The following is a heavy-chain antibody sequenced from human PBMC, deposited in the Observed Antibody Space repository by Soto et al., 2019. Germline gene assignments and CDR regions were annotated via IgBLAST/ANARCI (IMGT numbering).Heavy chain of an antibody. CDR1: GXNLNTYW. Sequence: GSLRLACVASGXNLNTYWIYWVRQAPGKGLQWVAQILYDGSKKHYADSVRGRFTITRDNSKNTVYLQMESLRVDDTAMYYCVRDLALMADYWGQGTLVTVSS. CDR2: ILYDGSKK. D-gene: IGHD3-16*01. CDR3: VRDLALMADY. V-gene: IGHV3-30*03. J-gene: IGHJ4*02.